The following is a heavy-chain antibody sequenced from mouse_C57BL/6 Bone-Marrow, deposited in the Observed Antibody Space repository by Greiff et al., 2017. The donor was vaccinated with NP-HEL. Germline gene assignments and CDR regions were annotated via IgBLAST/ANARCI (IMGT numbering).Heavy chain of an antibody. Sequence: VQLQQSGAELVRPGTSVKVSCKASGYAFTNYLIEWVKQRPGQGLEWIGVINPGSGGTNYNEKFKGKATLTADKSSSAAYLQLSSLTSEDSAVYFCARCPPCYAMDYWGQGTSVTVSS. V-gene: IGHV1-54*01. CDR2: INPGSGGT. CDR3: ARCPPCYAMDY. CDR1: GYAFTNYL. J-gene: IGHJ4*01.